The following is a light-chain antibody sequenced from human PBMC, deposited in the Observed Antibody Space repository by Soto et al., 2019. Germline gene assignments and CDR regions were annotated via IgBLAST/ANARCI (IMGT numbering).Light chain of an antibody. V-gene: IGLV1-44*01. Sequence: QSVLTQPHSASGTPGQRVTISCSGSSSNIGSNTVTWYQQLPGTAPKLLIYRNSQRPSGVPDRFSGSKSGTSASLAISGLQSEDEAEYYCAAWDDRLTVPSFGGGTKLTVL. CDR1: SSNIGSNT. CDR2: RNS. CDR3: AAWDDRLTVPS. J-gene: IGLJ2*01.